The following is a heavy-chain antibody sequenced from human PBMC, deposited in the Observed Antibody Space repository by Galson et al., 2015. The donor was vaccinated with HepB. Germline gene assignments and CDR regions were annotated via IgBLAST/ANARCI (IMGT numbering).Heavy chain of an antibody. CDR3: ARLGNLEENMVRVTQNGMDV. Sequence: QSGAEVKKPGESLKISCKGSGYSFTTYWIGWVRQMPGKGLEWMGIIYPGDSDTRYSPSFQGQVTISVDKSISTAYLQWSSLKASDTAMYYCARLGNLEENMVRVTQNGMDVWGQGTTVTVSS. CDR1: GYSFTTYW. D-gene: IGHD3-10*01. CDR2: IYPGDSDT. J-gene: IGHJ6*02. V-gene: IGHV5-51*03.